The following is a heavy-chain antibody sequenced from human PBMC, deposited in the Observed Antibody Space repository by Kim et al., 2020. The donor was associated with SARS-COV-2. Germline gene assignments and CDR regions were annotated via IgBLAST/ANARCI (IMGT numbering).Heavy chain of an antibody. CDR2: INHSGST. D-gene: IGHD3-16*02. J-gene: IGHJ3*02. CDR3: ARGDDYVWGSYRYPLYGAFDI. Sequence: SETLSLTCAVYGGSFSGYYWSWIRQPPGKGLEWIGEINHSGSTNYNPSLKSRVTISVDTSKNQFSLKLSSVTAADTAVYYCARGDDYVWGSYRYPLYGAFDIWGQGTMVTVSS. CDR1: GGSFSGYY. V-gene: IGHV4-34*01.